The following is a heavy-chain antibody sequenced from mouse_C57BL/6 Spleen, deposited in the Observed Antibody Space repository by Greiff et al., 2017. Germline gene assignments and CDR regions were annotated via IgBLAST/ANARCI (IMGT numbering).Heavy chain of an antibody. V-gene: IGHV5-4*01. Sequence: EVQLMESGGGLVKPGGSLKLSCAASGFTFSSYAMSWVRQTPEKRLEWVATISDGGSYTYYPDNVKGRFTISRDNAKNNLYLQRSHLKSEDTAMYYCARDRPGRGFAYWGQGTLVTVSA. D-gene: IGHD3-3*01. CDR3: ARDRPGRGFAY. CDR1: GFTFSSYA. J-gene: IGHJ3*01. CDR2: ISDGGSYT.